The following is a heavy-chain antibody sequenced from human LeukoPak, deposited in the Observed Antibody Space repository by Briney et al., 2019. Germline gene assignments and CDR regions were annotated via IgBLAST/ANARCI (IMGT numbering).Heavy chain of an antibody. J-gene: IGHJ4*02. D-gene: IGHD1-14*01. Sequence: PGGSLRLSCAASGFTFSGYAMSWVRQAPGKGLEWVSTVIGSGGNTYSADSVRGRFTISRDNSKNTLYLQINSLGAVDTAVYYCARGGLYKFDYWGQGTLVTVSS. CDR2: VIGSGGNT. CDR3: ARGGLYKFDY. V-gene: IGHV3-23*01. CDR1: GFTFSGYA.